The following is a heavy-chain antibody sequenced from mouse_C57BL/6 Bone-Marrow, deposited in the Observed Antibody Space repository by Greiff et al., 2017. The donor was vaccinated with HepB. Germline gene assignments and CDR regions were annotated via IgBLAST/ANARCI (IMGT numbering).Heavy chain of an antibody. CDR2: IHPNSGST. Sequence: VQLQQSGAELVKPGASVKLSCKASGYTFTSYWMHWVKQRPGQGLEWIGMIHPNSGSTNYNEKFKSKATLTVDKSSSTAYMQLSSLTSEDSAVYYCARRGFITTVVAPAAYWGQGTLVTVSA. CDR3: ARRGFITTVVAPAAY. D-gene: IGHD1-1*01. CDR1: GYTFTSYW. J-gene: IGHJ3*01. V-gene: IGHV1-64*01.